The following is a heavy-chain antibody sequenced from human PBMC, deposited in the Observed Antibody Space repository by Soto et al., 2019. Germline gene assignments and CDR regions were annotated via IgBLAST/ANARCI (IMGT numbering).Heavy chain of an antibody. CDR2: VNPSNGDA. CDR1: GYSFTTYN. CDR3: ARAPRPAAIQVLDH. V-gene: IGHV1-8*01. D-gene: IGHD2-2*01. Sequence: QVQLEQSGTEVKEPGASVKVSCKASGYSFTTYNINWVRQTTGQGLEWMGWVNPSNGDAGLAQRLQGTVTMSSDTAITTAFVDVSSLAPYDGASYCCARAPRPAAIQVLDHWGQGNRVSVS. J-gene: IGHJ4*02.